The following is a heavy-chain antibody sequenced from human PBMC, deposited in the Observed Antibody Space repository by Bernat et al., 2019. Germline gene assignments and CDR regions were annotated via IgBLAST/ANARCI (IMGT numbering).Heavy chain of an antibody. CDR2: IKEDGSEK. CDR3: AVGVYYFDY. CDR1: GFTFSSYA. Sequence: EVQLLESGGGLVQPGGSLRLSCAASGFTFSSYAMSWVRQAPGRGLEWVANIKEDGSEKYCLDSVKGRFTISRDNAKNSVYLQMNSLRAEDTAVYYCAVGVYYFDYWGQGTLVTVSS. V-gene: IGHV3-7*01. J-gene: IGHJ4*02.